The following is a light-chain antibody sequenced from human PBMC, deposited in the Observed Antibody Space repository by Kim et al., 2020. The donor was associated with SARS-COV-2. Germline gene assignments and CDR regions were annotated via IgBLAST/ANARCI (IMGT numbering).Light chain of an antibody. Sequence: QSVLTQPPSASGTPGQRVSISCSGTSSNIGTNSVHWYQHLPGTAPTLIIYGNSLRSSGVPDRFSASKSGTSASLAISGLQSEDEADYYCASWDDGLSGHWVFGGGTQLTVL. J-gene: IGLJ3*02. CDR2: GNS. CDR3: ASWDDGLSGHWV. CDR1: SSNIGTNS. V-gene: IGLV1-44*01.